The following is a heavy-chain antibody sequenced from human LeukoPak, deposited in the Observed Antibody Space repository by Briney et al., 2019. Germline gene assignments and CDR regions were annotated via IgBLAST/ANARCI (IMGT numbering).Heavy chain of an antibody. V-gene: IGHV4-34*01. CDR2: INHSGST. CDR3: ARSHQWLVRQSWFDP. CDR1: GVSFSGYY. Sequence: SETLSLTCAVYGVSFSGYYWSWIRQPPGKGLEWIGEINHSGSTNYNPSLKSRVTISVDTSKNQFSLKLSSVTAADTAVYYCARSHQWLVRQSWFDPWGQGTLVTVSS. J-gene: IGHJ5*02. D-gene: IGHD6-19*01.